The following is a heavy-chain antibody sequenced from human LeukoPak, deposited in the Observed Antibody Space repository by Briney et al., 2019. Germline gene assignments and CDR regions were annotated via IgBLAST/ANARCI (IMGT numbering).Heavy chain of an antibody. CDR1: GGSIIRNSYY. V-gene: IGHV4-39*01. Sequence: SETLSLTCAVSGGSIIRNSYYWGWIRQSRGKGLEWIGSIYYSGYTYYNPSLRGRVTVSVDTSKTQFFLNLTSVTAAETAVYYCAILGPDSGYSYDSGWGQGILVTVSS. CDR2: IYYSGYT. D-gene: IGHD5-18*01. CDR3: AILGPDSGYSYDSG. J-gene: IGHJ4*02.